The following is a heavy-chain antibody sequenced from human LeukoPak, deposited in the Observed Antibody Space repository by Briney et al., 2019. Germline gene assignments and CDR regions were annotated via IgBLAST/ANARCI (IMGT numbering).Heavy chain of an antibody. D-gene: IGHD3-3*01. V-gene: IGHV4-59*08. CDR3: ARRVISEISIDKGNWLDP. CDR1: GGSISSYY. Sequence: SETLSLTCAVSGGSISSYYWSWIRQPPGKGLEWIGYIYYSGSTNYNPSLKSRVTISVDTSKNQFSLKLSSVTAADTAVYYCARRVISEISIDKGNWLDPWGQGTLVTVSS. CDR2: IYYSGST. J-gene: IGHJ5*02.